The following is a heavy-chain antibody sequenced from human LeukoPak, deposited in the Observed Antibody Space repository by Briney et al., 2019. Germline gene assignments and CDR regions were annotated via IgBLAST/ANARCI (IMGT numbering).Heavy chain of an antibody. CDR2: IFYTGIA. Sequence: SETLSLTCTVSGDSISGSYWSWIRQPPGKGLEWIGCIFYTGIAKYSPSLNSRVTISVDTSKNHFPLRLSSVTAADTAFYYCARGGEYYGSGRIDPWGQGTLVTVSS. J-gene: IGHJ5*02. D-gene: IGHD3-10*01. CDR3: ARGGEYYGSGRIDP. V-gene: IGHV4-59*01. CDR1: GDSISGSY.